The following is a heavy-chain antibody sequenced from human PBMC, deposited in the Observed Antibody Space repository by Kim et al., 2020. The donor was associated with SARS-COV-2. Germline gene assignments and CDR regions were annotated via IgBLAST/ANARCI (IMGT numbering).Heavy chain of an antibody. CDR3: ATFVAPDGYNPLDY. CDR1: GGSISSGGYY. J-gene: IGHJ4*02. V-gene: IGHV4-31*03. D-gene: IGHD2-21*01. Sequence: SETLSLTCTVSGGSISSGGYYWSWIRQHPGKGLEWIGYIYYSGSTYYNPSLKSRVTISVDTSKNQFSLKLSSVTAADTAVYYCATFVAPDGYNPLDYWGQGTLVTVSS. CDR2: IYYSGST.